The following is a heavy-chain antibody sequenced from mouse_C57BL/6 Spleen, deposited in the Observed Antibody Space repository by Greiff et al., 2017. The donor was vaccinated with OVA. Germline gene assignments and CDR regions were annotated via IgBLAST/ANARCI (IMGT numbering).Heavy chain of an antibody. D-gene: IGHD1-1*01. CDR1: GFTFSDYG. J-gene: IGHJ4*01. CDR2: ISSGSSTI. Sequence: DVMLVESGGGLVKPGGSLELSCAASGFTFSDYGMHWVRQAPEKGLEWVAYISSGSSTIYYADTVKGRFTISRDNAKNTLFLQMTSLRSEDTAMYYCAREITTVVDYAMDYWGQGTSVTVSS. CDR3: AREITTVVDYAMDY. V-gene: IGHV5-17*01.